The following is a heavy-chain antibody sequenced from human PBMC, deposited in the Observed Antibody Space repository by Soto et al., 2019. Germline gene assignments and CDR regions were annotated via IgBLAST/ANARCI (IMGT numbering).Heavy chain of an antibody. CDR3: ARAYYYDSSGYLHWFDP. CDR1: GYTFTSYG. Sequence: ASVKVSCKASGYTFTSYGISWVRQAPGQGLEWMGWISSYNGNTNYAQKLQGRVTMTTDTSTSTAYMELRSLRSDDPAVYYCARAYYYDSSGYLHWFDPWGQG. V-gene: IGHV1-18*01. D-gene: IGHD3-22*01. J-gene: IGHJ5*02. CDR2: ISSYNGNT.